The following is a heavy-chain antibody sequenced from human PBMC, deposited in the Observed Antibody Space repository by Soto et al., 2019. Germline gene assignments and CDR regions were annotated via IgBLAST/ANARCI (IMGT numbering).Heavy chain of an antibody. CDR3: ARWGDTAMVRPVYYYYGMDV. J-gene: IGHJ6*02. CDR2: IKQDGSNK. CDR1: GFTFSSYW. Sequence: GGSLRLSCAASGFTFSSYWMSWVRQAPGKRLERVANIKQDGSNKYYADSVKGRFTISRDNSKNTLYLQMNSLRAEDTAVYYCARWGDTAMVRPVYYYYGMDVWGQGTTVTVSS. D-gene: IGHD5-18*01. V-gene: IGHV3-7*01.